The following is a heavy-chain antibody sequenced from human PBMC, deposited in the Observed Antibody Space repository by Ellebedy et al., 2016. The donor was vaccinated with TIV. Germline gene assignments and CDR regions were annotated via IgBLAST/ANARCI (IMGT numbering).Heavy chain of an antibody. V-gene: IGHV3-7*03. D-gene: IGHD3-16*01. J-gene: IGHJ3*02. CDR3: VRYVAAFDI. CDR1: GFTFSNYW. Sequence: PGGSLRLSCAVSGFTFSNYWMSWARQAPGKGLEWVANINKDGSEKYYVDSVKGRFTISRDNAKKSLYLQMNSLRAEDTAVYYCVRYVAAFDIWGQGTMVTVSS. CDR2: INKDGSEK.